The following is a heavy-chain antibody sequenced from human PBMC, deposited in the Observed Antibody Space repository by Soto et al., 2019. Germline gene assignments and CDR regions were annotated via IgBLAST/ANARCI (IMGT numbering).Heavy chain of an antibody. CDR3: ARDVYPYDSSGYYSFDF. J-gene: IGHJ4*02. CDR1: GFTFSSYS. Sequence: GGSLRLSCAASGFTFSSYSMNWVRQAPGKGLEWVSSISSSSSYIYYADSVKGRFTISRDNAKNSLYLQMNSLRAEDRAVYYCARDVYPYDSSGYYSFDFWGQGTLVTVSS. V-gene: IGHV3-21*01. CDR2: ISSSSSYI. D-gene: IGHD3-22*01.